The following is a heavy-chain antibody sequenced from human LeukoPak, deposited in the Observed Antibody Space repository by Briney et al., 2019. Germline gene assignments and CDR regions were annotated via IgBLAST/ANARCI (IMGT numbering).Heavy chain of an antibody. CDR3: ARGRMTTVTPNRYYYYGMDV. J-gene: IGHJ6*02. V-gene: IGHV4-59*01. Sequence: SETLSLTCTVSGGSISSYYWSWIRQPPGKGLEWIGYIYYSGSTNYNPSLKSRVTISVDTSKNQFSLKLSSVTAADTAVYYCARGRMTTVTPNRYYYYGMDVWGQGTTVTVSS. CDR2: IYYSGST. CDR1: GGSISSYY. D-gene: IGHD4-17*01.